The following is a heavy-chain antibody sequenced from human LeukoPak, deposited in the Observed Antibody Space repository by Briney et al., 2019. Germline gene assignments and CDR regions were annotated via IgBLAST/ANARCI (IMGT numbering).Heavy chain of an antibody. Sequence: SETLSLTCTVSGGSISSYYWSWIRQPAGKGLEWIGRIYTSGSTNYNPSLKSRVTMSVDTSKNQFSLKLSSVTAADTAVYYCAKDRAMVRGVIVDYWGQGTLSPSPQ. J-gene: IGHJ4*02. CDR2: IYTSGST. CDR3: AKDRAMVRGVIVDY. V-gene: IGHV4-4*07. CDR1: GGSISSYY. D-gene: IGHD3-10*01.